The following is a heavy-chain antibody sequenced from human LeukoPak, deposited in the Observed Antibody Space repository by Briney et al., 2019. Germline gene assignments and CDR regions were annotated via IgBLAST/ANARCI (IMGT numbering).Heavy chain of an antibody. D-gene: IGHD6-13*01. CDR1: GGSISSYY. V-gene: IGHV4-59*01. J-gene: IGHJ5*02. CDR3: ARDLAAAGTIDP. CDR2: IYHSGST. Sequence: SETLSLTCTVSGGSISSYYWSWIRQPPGKGLEWIGYIYHSGSTNYNPSLKSRVTISEDTSKNQFSLRLSSVTAADTAVYYCARDLAAAGTIDPWGQGTLVTVSS.